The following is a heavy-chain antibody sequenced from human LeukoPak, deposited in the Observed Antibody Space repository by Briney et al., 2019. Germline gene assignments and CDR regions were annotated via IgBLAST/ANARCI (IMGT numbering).Heavy chain of an antibody. V-gene: IGHV3-9*01. D-gene: IGHD6-19*01. CDR1: GFTFDNYA. Sequence: AGGSLRLSCAASGFTFDNYAMHWVRQAPGKGLEWLSIISWSSGYIGYADSVKGRFTISRDNAKKSLDLQMNSLRAEDTAFYYCAKVRGTYSSGYFFDYWGQGTLVTVSS. CDR2: ISWSSGYI. CDR3: AKVRGTYSSGYFFDY. J-gene: IGHJ4*02.